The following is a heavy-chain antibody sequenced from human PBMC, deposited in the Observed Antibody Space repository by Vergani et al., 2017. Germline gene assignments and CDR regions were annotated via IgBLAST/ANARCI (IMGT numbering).Heavy chain of an antibody. J-gene: IGHJ2*01. CDR1: GVSIGSNSYY. D-gene: IGHD2-21*01. CDR2: IYYTGTT. V-gene: IGHV4-39*01. CDR3: ARSQGDYWYFDL. Sequence: QLQLQESGPGLLKPSETLSLTCTVSGVSIGSNSYYWGWIRQPPGKGLEWIGTIYYTGTTYSNEAHKSRLTISVDPSKNQFSLNLTSVPAADTAVYYCARSQGDYWYFDLWGPGSLVTVSS.